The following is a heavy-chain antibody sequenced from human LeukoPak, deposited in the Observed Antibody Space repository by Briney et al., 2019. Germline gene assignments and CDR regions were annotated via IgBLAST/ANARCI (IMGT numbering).Heavy chain of an antibody. Sequence: GSSVKVSCKASGYTFTRYYIHWVRQAPGQGRDGMEWINLDREVTKSAHKSQGRVTMTTEQSNNTVFTESSGLTSDATALYYCARGPNHYYYMAFWGKGTTVSVSS. CDR2: INLDREVT. J-gene: IGHJ6*03. D-gene: IGHD2-8*01. V-gene: IGHV1-2*02. CDR1: GYTFTRYY. CDR3: ARGPNHYYYMAF.